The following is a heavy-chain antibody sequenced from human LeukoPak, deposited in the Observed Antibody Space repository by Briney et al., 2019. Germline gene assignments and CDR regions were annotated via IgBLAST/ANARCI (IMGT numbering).Heavy chain of an antibody. CDR1: GFTFSSYE. D-gene: IGHD2-15*01. V-gene: IGHV3-48*03. Sequence: GGSLRLSCAASGFTFSSYEMNLVRQAPGKGLEWVSYISSSGSTIYYADSVKGRFTISRDNAKNSLYLQMNSLRAEDTALYSCAKVNCSGGSCYSGAFDIWGQGTMVTVSS. CDR2: ISSSGSTI. CDR3: AKVNCSGGSCYSGAFDI. J-gene: IGHJ3*02.